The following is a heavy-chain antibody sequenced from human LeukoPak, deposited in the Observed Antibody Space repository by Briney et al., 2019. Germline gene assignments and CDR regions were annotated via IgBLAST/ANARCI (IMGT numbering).Heavy chain of an antibody. Sequence: GASVKVSCKASGYTFTSYGISWVRQAPGQGLEWMGWISAYNGNTNYAQKFQGRVSMTTDTSTNTAYMELRSLRSDDTAVYYCARESGHCSGDNCFYFFDLWGQGFLVTVSS. CDR1: GYTFTSYG. D-gene: IGHD2-8*02. CDR2: ISAYNGNT. V-gene: IGHV1-18*01. CDR3: ARESGHCSGDNCFYFFDL. J-gene: IGHJ4*02.